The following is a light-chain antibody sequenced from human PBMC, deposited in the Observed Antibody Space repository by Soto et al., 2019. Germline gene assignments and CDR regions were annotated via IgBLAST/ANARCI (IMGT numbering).Light chain of an antibody. CDR1: SSNVRSNA. CDR3: AAWDDSLNGVA. J-gene: IGLJ3*02. Sequence: QPVLTQPPSASGNPGQRVTISCSGSSSNVRSNAVNLYQQLPGTPPKLLLYSNAQRPSGVPDRFSGSKSCTSASLAIRGLQSDDEADYYCAAWDDSLNGVAFGGGTKLTVL. V-gene: IGLV1-44*01. CDR2: SNA.